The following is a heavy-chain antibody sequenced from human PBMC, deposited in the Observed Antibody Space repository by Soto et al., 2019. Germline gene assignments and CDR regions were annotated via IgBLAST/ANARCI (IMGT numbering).Heavy chain of an antibody. CDR3: ARLEEPALSFDD. V-gene: IGHV4-59*01. CDR2: IYYSGST. CDR1: GGSISSYY. D-gene: IGHD2-2*01. J-gene: IGHJ4*02. Sequence: SETLSLTCTVSGGSISSYYWSWIRQPPGKGLEWIGYIYYSGSTNYNPSLKSRVTISVDTSKNQFSLKLSSVTAADTAVYYCARLEEPALSFDDWGQGTRVTVSS.